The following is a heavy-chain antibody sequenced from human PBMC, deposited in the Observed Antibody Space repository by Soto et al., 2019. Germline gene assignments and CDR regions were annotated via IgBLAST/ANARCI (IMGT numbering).Heavy chain of an antibody. Sequence: PGGSLRLSCAASGFTFSSYAMHWVRQAPGKGLEWVAVISYDGSNKYYADSVKGRFTISRDNSKNTLYLQMNSLRAEDTAVYYCSKGGALYYDFWSGYPVDYCGQVSLVTVSS. D-gene: IGHD3-3*01. CDR1: GFTFSSYA. J-gene: IGHJ4*02. V-gene: IGHV3-30-3*01. CDR3: SKGGALYYDFWSGYPVDY. CDR2: ISYDGSNK.